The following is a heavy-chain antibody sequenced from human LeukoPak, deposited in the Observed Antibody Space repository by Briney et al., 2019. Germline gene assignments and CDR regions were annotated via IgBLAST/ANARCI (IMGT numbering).Heavy chain of an antibody. V-gene: IGHV5-51*01. CDR3: ARHEDSYGPMSPDY. CDR1: GYSFTSYW. D-gene: IGHD5-18*01. Sequence: GESLKISCKGSGYSFTSYWIGWVRQMPGKGLEWMGVIYPGDSDTRYSPSLQGQVTISADKSISTAYLQWSSLKASDTAMYYCARHEDSYGPMSPDYWGQGTLVTVSS. J-gene: IGHJ4*02. CDR2: IYPGDSDT.